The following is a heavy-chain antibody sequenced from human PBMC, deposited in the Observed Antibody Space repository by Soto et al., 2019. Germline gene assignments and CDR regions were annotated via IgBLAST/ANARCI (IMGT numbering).Heavy chain of an antibody. CDR1: GGSISSGGYY. D-gene: IGHD6-13*01. Sequence: PSETLSLTCTVSGGSISSGGYYWSWIRQHPGKGLEWIGYIYYSGSTYYNPSLKSRVTISVDTSKNQFSLKLSSVTAADTAVYYCETLARYSSSWYGANDYGMDVWGHGTTVTVSS. CDR2: IYYSGST. CDR3: ETLARYSSSWYGANDYGMDV. J-gene: IGHJ6*02. V-gene: IGHV4-31*03.